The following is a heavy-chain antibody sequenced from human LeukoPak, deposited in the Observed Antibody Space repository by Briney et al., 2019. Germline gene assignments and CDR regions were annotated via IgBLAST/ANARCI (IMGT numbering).Heavy chain of an antibody. V-gene: IGHV4-34*01. CDR2: INHSGST. CDR1: GDFFSGYY. CDR3: ARRAYSAAYWKHFDY. D-gene: IGHD1-1*01. Sequence: SQTLSLTCAVYGDFFSGYYWSWIRQPPGKGLEWIGEINHSGSTNYNPSLKSRVTISLDTSKNQFSLKLNSVTAADTAVYFCARRAYSAAYWKHFDYWGQGILVTVSS. J-gene: IGHJ4*02.